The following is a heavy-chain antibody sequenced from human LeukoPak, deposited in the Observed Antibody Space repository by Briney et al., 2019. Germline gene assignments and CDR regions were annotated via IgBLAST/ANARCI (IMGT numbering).Heavy chain of an antibody. CDR1: GFTFSDYY. J-gene: IGHJ4*02. CDR2: ISSSGSTI. Sequence: GGSLRLSCAASGFTFSDYYMSWIRQAPGKGLEWVSYISSSGSTIYYADSVKGRFTISRDNSKSTVYLQMNSLRAEDTAVFYCAKSWGVEYSSGFYIGVDYWGQGTLVTVSS. V-gene: IGHV3-11*04. CDR3: AKSWGVEYSSGFYIGVDY. D-gene: IGHD3-22*01.